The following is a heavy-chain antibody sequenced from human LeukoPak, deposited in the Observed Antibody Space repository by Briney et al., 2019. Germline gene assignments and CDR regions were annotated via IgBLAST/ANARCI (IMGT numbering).Heavy chain of an antibody. V-gene: IGHV4-30-2*01. J-gene: IGHJ4*02. CDR2: IYHSGST. D-gene: IGHD5/OR15-5a*01. CDR1: GGSISSGGYS. Sequence: SETLSLTCAVSGGSISSGGYSWSWIRQPPGKGLEWIGYIYHSGSTYYNPSLKSRVTISVDRSKNQFSLKLSSVTAADTAVYYCARVDIGSVDYVFSYFDYWGQGTLVTVSS. CDR3: ARVDIGSVDYVFSYFDY.